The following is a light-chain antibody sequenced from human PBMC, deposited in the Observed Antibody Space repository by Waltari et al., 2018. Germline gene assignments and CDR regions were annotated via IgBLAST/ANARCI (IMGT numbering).Light chain of an antibody. Sequence: SYDLTQPPSVSVSPGQTARITCGGDNFGNKNVHWYQQKPPQAPVLVIYYDGERPSGIPGGCSTSKSGNSATLTISGVEAGDEADYYCQVWDSSSDQQVLFGRGTRLTA. J-gene: IGLJ7*02. V-gene: IGLV3-21*01. CDR2: YDG. CDR3: QVWDSSSDQQVL. CDR1: NFGNKN.